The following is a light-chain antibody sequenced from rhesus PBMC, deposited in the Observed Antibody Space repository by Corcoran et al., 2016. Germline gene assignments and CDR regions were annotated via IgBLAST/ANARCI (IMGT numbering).Light chain of an antibody. CDR3: SSYSTTDTFV. V-gene: IGLV2-13*03. Sequence: QPAPTQSPSVSGSPGQSVTISCTGTSGAIGGYDRVSWYQQHPGKSPKLMIYEVTKRPSGVSGRFSGSRSDNTASLTISGLQAEDEADYFCSSYSTTDTFVFGSGTRLTVL. CDR1: SGAIGGYDR. CDR2: EVT. J-gene: IGLJ1*01.